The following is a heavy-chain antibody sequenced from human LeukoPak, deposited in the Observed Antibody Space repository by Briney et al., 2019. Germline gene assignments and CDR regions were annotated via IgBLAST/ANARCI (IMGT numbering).Heavy chain of an antibody. CDR2: IYYSGST. D-gene: IGHD2-2*01. J-gene: IGHJ4*02. CDR1: GVSISSGGYS. Sequence: PSQTLSLTCAVSGVSISSGGYSWSWIRQHPGKGLEWIGYIYYSGSTYYNPSLKSRVTISVDTSKNQFSLKLSSVTAADTAVYYCARAHIVVVPAATPLFDYWGQGTLVTVSS. CDR3: ARAHIVVVPAATPLFDY. V-gene: IGHV4-31*11.